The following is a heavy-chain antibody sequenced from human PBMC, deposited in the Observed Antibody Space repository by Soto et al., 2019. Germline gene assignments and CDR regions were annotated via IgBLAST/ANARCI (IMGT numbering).Heavy chain of an antibody. J-gene: IGHJ4*02. Sequence: GGSLRLSCAASGFTFSSYGMHWVRQAPGKGLEWVAVIWYDGSNKYYADSVKGRFTISRDNSKNTLYLQMNSLRAEDTAVYYCARGPLYYYDSSGEFDYWGQGTLVT. V-gene: IGHV3-33*01. D-gene: IGHD3-22*01. CDR1: GFTFSSYG. CDR3: ARGPLYYYDSSGEFDY. CDR2: IWYDGSNK.